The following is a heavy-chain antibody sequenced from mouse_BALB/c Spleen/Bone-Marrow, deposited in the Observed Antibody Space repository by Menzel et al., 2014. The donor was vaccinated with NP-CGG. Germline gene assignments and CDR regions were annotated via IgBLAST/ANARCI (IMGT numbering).Heavy chain of an antibody. D-gene: IGHD2-1*01. CDR2: IRSKSNNYAT. CDR3: VRHGYFGNYYYALDY. CDR1: GFTFNTYA. V-gene: IGHV10-1*02. Sequence: EVQRVESGGGLVRPKGSLKLSCAASGFTFNTYAMNWVRQAPGKGLEWVARIRSKSNNYATYYADSVKDRFTISRDDSQNMLYLQMNNLKTEDTAMYYCVRHGYFGNYYYALDYWGQGTSVTVSS. J-gene: IGHJ4*01.